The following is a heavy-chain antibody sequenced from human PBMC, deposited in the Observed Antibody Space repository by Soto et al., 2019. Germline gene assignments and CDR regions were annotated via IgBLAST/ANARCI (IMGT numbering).Heavy chain of an antibody. V-gene: IGHV4-59*08. D-gene: IGHD2-15*01. CDR1: GGSISGYY. Sequence: QVQLQESGPGLVKPSETLSLTCSVSGGSISGYYWSWIRQPPGRGLEWIGYIYYSGTPNYNPSLQCGVTISLDTSKKQFSLTLSSVTAADTAIYYCARHDDCSGVSCSTGRWFDPWSHGTQVTVSS. CDR3: ARHDDCSGVSCSTGRWFDP. CDR2: IYYSGTP. J-gene: IGHJ5*02.